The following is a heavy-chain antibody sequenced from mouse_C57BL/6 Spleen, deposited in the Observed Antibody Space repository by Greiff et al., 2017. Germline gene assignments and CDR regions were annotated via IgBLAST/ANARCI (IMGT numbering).Heavy chain of an antibody. CDR1: GYTFTDYE. V-gene: IGHV1-15*01. CDR2: IDPETGGT. J-gene: IGHJ1*03. Sequence: VQLQQSGAELVRPGASVTLSCKASGYTFTDYEMHWVKQTPVHGLEWIGAIDPETGGTAYNQKFKGKAILTADKSSSTAYMELRSLTSEDSAVYYCTRGHYYGSSYRYCDVWGTGTTVTVSS. CDR3: TRGHYYGSSYRYCDV. D-gene: IGHD1-1*01.